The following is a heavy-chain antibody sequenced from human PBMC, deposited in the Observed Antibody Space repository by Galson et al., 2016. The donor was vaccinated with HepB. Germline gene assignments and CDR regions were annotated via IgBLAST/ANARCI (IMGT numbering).Heavy chain of an antibody. D-gene: IGHD3-22*01. CDR3: ATTVYGYSDY. V-gene: IGHV3-7*03. Sequence: SLRLSCAASGFMFTDYWMTWVRQVPGKGLEWVANLKHDGSEISYVDSVRGRFTISRDNAKNSVYLQMHNLRAEDTALYYCATTVYGYSDYWGQGTLVTVSS. CDR1: GFMFTDYW. J-gene: IGHJ4*02. CDR2: LKHDGSEI.